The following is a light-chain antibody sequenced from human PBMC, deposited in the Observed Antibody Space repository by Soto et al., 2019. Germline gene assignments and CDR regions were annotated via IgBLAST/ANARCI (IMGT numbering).Light chain of an antibody. CDR1: QSIYRW. J-gene: IGKJ1*01. V-gene: IGKV1-5*01. CDR2: HDS. CDR3: HRYDSYGT. Sequence: EIQMTQSTSTLPASVGYRVTITCRASQSIYRWLAWYQQRPGKAPKILIYHDSSLETGVPSRFRGSGSRTELNLTIISLQRDDFATYYCHRYDSYGTFGQGTKVAIK.